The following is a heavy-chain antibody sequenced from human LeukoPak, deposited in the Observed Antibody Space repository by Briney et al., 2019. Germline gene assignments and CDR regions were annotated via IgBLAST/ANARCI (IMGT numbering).Heavy chain of an antibody. J-gene: IGHJ4*02. Sequence: ASVKVSCKASGYTFTGYYMHWVRQAPGQELEWMGWINPNSGGTNYAQKFQGRVTMTRDTSISTAYMELSRLRSDDTAVYYCARADILTGYYAADYWGQGTLVTVSS. V-gene: IGHV1-2*02. CDR3: ARADILTGYYAADY. D-gene: IGHD3-9*01. CDR2: INPNSGGT. CDR1: GYTFTGYY.